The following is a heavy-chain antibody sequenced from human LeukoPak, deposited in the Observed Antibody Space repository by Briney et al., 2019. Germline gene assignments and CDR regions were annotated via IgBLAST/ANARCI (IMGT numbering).Heavy chain of an antibody. J-gene: IGHJ4*02. CDR2: VAHDGDTK. V-gene: IGHV3-30-3*01. CDR1: GFTFGDYA. Sequence: GGSLRLSCAASGFTFGDYAMHWVRQAAGRAPEWVAVVAHDGDTKYYADSVKGRFTISRDNSRDMLYLQMSSLRVDDTAIYYCARDPIKGAPDYFDYRGQGTLVTVSS. CDR3: ARDPIKGAPDYFDY. D-gene: IGHD1-14*01.